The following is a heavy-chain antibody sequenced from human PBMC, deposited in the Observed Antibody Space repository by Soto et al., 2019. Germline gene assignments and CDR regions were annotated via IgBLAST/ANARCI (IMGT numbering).Heavy chain of an antibody. D-gene: IGHD5-12*01. V-gene: IGHV4-30-4*01. J-gene: IGHJ4*02. CDR3: ARDGYNLPFDY. Sequence: SETLSLTCTVSGGSISSGDYYWGWIRQPPGKGLEWIGYIYYSGSTYYNPSLKSRVTISVDTSKNQFSLKLSSVTAADTAVYYCARDGYNLPFDYWGQGTLVTVSS. CDR2: IYYSGST. CDR1: GGSISSGDYY.